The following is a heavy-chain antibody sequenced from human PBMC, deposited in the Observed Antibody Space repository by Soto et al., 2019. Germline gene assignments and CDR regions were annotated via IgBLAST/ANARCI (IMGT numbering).Heavy chain of an antibody. CDR1: GGSISSSSYY. V-gene: IGHV4-39*01. D-gene: IGHD6-13*01. CDR2: IYYSGST. J-gene: IGHJ4*02. CDR3: ARRGSSSWYGY. Sequence: QLQLQASGPGLEKPSETLSLTCTVSGGSISSSSYYWGWIRQPPGKGLEWIGSIYYSGSTYYNPSLKSRVTISVDTSKNQFSLKLSSVTAADTAVYYCARRGSSSWYGYWGQGTLVTVSS.